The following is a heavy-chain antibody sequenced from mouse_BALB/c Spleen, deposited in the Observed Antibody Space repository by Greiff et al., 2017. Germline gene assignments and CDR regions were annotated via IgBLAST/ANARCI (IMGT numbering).Heavy chain of an antibody. CDR1: GYTFTDYN. CDR2: INPNNGGT. J-gene: IGHJ2*01. D-gene: IGHD2-2*01. CDR3: ARLGLRWYYFDY. V-gene: IGHV1-18*01. Sequence: EVQLQESGAELVRPGSSVKISCKASGYTFTDYNMDWVKQSHGKSLEWIGDINPNNGGTIYNQKFKGKATLTVDKSSSTAYMELRSLTSEDTAVYYCARLGLRWYYFDYWGQGTTLTVSS.